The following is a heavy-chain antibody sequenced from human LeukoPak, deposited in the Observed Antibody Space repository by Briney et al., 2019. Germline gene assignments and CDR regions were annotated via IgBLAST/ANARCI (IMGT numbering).Heavy chain of an antibody. D-gene: IGHD3-10*01. CDR2: IRYDGSNE. CDR3: AKPLLSSGSMPSY. CDR1: GFTFSSYG. V-gene: IGHV3-30*02. Sequence: PGGSLRLSCAASGFTFSSYGMHWVRQAPGKGLEWVAFIRYDGSNEYYADSVKGRFTISRDNSKNTLYLQMNSLRAEDTAVYYCAKPLLSSGSMPSYWGQGTLVTVSS. J-gene: IGHJ4*02.